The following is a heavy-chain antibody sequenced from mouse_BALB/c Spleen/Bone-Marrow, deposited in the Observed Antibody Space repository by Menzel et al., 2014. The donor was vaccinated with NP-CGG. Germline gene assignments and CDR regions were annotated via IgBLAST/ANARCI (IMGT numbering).Heavy chain of an antibody. CDR1: GYTFTTYW. V-gene: IGHV1S22*01. J-gene: IGHJ3*01. CDR2: IYPGSGNT. CDR3: TRWNGHYEGFAY. D-gene: IGHD2-1*01. Sequence: LQQSGSELVRPGASVKLSYKASGYTFTTYWIHWVKQRHGQGLEWIGNIYPGSGNTNYGEKFKTKGTLTVDTSSSTAYMHLSSLTSEDSAVYYCTRWNGHYEGFAYWGQGTLVTVSA.